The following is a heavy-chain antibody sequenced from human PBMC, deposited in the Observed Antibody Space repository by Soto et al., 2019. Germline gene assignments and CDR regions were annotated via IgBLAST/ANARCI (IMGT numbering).Heavy chain of an antibody. CDR1: GYTFTSYG. J-gene: IGHJ4*02. CDR2: ISAYNGNT. D-gene: IGHD1-7*01. Sequence: ASVKVSCKSSGYTFTSYGISWVRQAPGQGLEWMGWISAYNGNTNYAQKLQGRVTMTTDTSTSTAYMELRSLRSDDTAVYYCARERGSYNWNYKGLLDYWGQGTLVTVPS. V-gene: IGHV1-18*04. CDR3: ARERGSYNWNYKGLLDY.